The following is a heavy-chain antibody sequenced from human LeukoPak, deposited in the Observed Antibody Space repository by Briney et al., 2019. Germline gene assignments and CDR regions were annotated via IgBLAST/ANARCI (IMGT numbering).Heavy chain of an antibody. CDR3: AREGDAFDI. V-gene: IGHV3-7*01. Sequence: GGSLRLSCAASGFTFSSHYMSWVRQAPGKGLEWVANIKQDGSDKYYVDSVKGRFTISRDNAKNSVYLQMNSLRAEDTAVYYCAREGDAFDIWGQGTKVIVSS. CDR2: IKQDGSDK. CDR1: GFTFSSHY. J-gene: IGHJ3*02.